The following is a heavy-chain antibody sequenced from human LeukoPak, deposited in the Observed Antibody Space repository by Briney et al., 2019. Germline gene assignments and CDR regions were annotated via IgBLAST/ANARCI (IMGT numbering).Heavy chain of an antibody. J-gene: IGHJ4*02. CDR3: ARQGYTASYYFLDY. CDR2: IYTTGAT. CDR1: GGSIRSYF. V-gene: IGHV4-4*07. Sequence: PSETLSLTCTVSGGSIRSYFWGWVRQPAGKGLEWIGRIYTTGATFYNPSLKTRLTMSIDTSKNQFSLRLTSVVAADTAVYYCARQGYTASYYFLDYWRQGTLGTVSS. D-gene: IGHD1-26*01.